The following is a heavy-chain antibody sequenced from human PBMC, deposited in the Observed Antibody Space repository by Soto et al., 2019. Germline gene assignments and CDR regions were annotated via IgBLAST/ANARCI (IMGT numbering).Heavy chain of an antibody. V-gene: IGHV1-18*01. D-gene: IGHD3-3*01. CDR2: ISAYNGNT. CDR3: AREGSVSDFWSGYYTVNWFDP. CDR1: GYTFNSSG. Sequence: VSAKISCKASGYTFNSSGISWARQAPGQGLEWMGWISAYNGNTNYAQKLQGRVTMTTDTSTSTAYMELRSLRSDDTAVYYCAREGSVSDFWSGYYTVNWFDPWGQGTLVTVSS. J-gene: IGHJ5*02.